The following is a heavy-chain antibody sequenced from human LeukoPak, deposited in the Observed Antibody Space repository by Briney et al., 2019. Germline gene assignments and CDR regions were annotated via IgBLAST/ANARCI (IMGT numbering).Heavy chain of an antibody. V-gene: IGHV3-7*01. CDR1: GFTFSSYW. J-gene: IGHJ4*02. CDR3: ARDQRRITIFGVVIDRGGYFDY. D-gene: IGHD3-3*01. Sequence: GGSLRLSCAASGFTFSSYWMSWVRQAPGKGLEWVANIKQDGSEKYYVDSVKGRFTISRDNAKNSLYLQMNSLRAEDTAVYYCARDQRRITIFGVVIDRGGYFDYWGQGTLVTVSS. CDR2: IKQDGSEK.